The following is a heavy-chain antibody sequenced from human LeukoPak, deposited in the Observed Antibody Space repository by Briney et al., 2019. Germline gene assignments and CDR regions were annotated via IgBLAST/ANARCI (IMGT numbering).Heavy chain of an antibody. V-gene: IGHV3-21*01. CDR3: AKDRIAAAGTSWYFDL. CDR2: ISSSSSYI. CDR1: GFTFSSYS. J-gene: IGHJ2*01. Sequence: GGSLRLSCAASGFTFSSYSMNWVRQAPGKGLEWVSSISSSSSYIYYADSVKGRFTISRDNAKNSLYLQMNSLRAEDTAVYYCAKDRIAAAGTSWYFDLWGRGTLVTVSS. D-gene: IGHD6-13*01.